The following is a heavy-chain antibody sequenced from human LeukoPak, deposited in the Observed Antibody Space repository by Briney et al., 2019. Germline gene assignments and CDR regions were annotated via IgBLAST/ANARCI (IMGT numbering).Heavy chain of an antibody. V-gene: IGHV4-59*01. J-gene: IGHJ4*02. Sequence: PSETLSLTCTVSGGSISSYYWSWIRQPPGKGLEWIGYIYYSGSTNYNPSLKSRVTISVDTSKNQFSLKLSSVTAADTAVYYCARDPGTAAGYSDYWGQGTLVTVSS. CDR1: GGSISSYY. CDR3: ARDPGTAAGYSDY. D-gene: IGHD6-13*01. CDR2: IYYSGST.